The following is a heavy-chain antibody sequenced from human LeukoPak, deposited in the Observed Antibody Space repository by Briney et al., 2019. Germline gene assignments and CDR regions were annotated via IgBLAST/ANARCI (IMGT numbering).Heavy chain of an antibody. CDR1: GGSISTYY. J-gene: IGHJ6*03. CDR3: ARGLIPFPRHYYYLDV. D-gene: IGHD2-21*02. V-gene: IGHV4-59*01. CDR2: NYYSGSG. Sequence: SETLSLTCSVSGGSISTYYWSWIRQPPGKGLEWIGYNYYSGSGIYSPSLKGRVTISLDTSKNQFSLKLSSVTAADTAVYYCARGLIPFPRHYYYLDVWGKGTTVIVSS.